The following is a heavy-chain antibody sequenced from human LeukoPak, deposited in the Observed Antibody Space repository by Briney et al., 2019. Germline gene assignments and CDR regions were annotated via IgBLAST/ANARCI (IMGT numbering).Heavy chain of an antibody. Sequence: ASVKVSCKASGYTFTSYGISWVRQAPGQGLEWMGWISVYNGNTNYAQRLQGRVTMTTDTSTSTAYVELRSLRSDDTAVYYCARGGMVHHVFDYWGQGTLVTVSS. CDR2: ISVYNGNT. D-gene: IGHD1-1*01. CDR3: ARGGMVHHVFDY. CDR1: GYTFTSYG. J-gene: IGHJ4*02. V-gene: IGHV1-18*01.